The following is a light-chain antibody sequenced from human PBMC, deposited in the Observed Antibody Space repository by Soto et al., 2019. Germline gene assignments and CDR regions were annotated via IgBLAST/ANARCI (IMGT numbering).Light chain of an antibody. V-gene: IGLV1-40*01. Sequence: QSVLTQPPSVSGAPGQRVTISCTGSSSNIGAGYDVHWYQQLPGTAPKLLIYGNSNRPSGVPDRFSGSKSGTSASLAITGLRAEDECDYYCQSYDSSLSGWVFGGGTQLTVL. CDR3: QSYDSSLSGWV. CDR1: SSNIGAGYD. CDR2: GNS. J-gene: IGLJ3*02.